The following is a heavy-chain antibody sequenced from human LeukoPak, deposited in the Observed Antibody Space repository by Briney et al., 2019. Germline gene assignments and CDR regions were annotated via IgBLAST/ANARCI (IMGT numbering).Heavy chain of an antibody. Sequence: GGSLRLSCAASGFTFSSSGMHWVRQAPGKGLVWVSLINSDGSDTNYADSVKGRFTISRDNVKNTLYLQMNSLRAEDTAVYYCASRIPSVSSSFWGQGTLATVSS. D-gene: IGHD3-22*01. J-gene: IGHJ4*02. CDR3: ASRIPSVSSSF. CDR1: GFTFSSSG. CDR2: INSDGSDT. V-gene: IGHV3-74*01.